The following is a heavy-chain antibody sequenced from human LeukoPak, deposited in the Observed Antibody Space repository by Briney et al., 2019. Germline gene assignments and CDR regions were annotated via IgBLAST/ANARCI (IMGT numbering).Heavy chain of an antibody. Sequence: GGSLRLSCAASGFTFSSYAMSWVRQAPEKGLEWVSDINGGGVSTYYADSVKGRFTISRDNAKNSLYLQMNSLRAEDTAVYYCARERSGYSSSWYRSHAFDIWGQGTMVTVSS. D-gene: IGHD6-13*01. V-gene: IGHV3-23*01. CDR3: ARERSGYSSSWYRSHAFDI. CDR1: GFTFSSYA. CDR2: INGGGVST. J-gene: IGHJ3*02.